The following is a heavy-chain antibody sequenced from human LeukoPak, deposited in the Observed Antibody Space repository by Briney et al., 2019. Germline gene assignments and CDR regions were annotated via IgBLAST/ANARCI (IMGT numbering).Heavy chain of an antibody. Sequence: ASVKVSCKASGGTFSSYAISWVRQAPGQGLEWMGGIIPIFGTANYAQKFQGRVTIIADESTRTAYMELSSLRSEDTAVYYCAHVEMATIKTLYYYCGMDVWGQGTTVTVSS. D-gene: IGHD5-24*01. CDR1: GGTFSSYA. CDR2: IIPIFGTA. V-gene: IGHV1-69*13. J-gene: IGHJ6*02. CDR3: AHVEMATIKTLYYYCGMDV.